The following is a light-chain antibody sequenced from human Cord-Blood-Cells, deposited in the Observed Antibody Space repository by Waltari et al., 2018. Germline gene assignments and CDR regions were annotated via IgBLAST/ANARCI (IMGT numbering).Light chain of an antibody. Sequence: QSALTQPRSVSGSPGQSVTIPCTGTSSDVGGYNYVSLYQQHPGKAPKLMIYEFSKRPSGVPDRFSGSKSGNTASLTISGLQAEDEADYYCCSYAGSYTHYVFGTGTKVTVL. CDR3: CSYAGSYTHYV. J-gene: IGLJ1*01. CDR2: EFS. CDR1: SSDVGGYNY. V-gene: IGLV2-11*01.